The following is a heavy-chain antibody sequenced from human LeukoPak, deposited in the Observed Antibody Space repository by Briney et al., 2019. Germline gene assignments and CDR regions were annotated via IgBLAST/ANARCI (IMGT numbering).Heavy chain of an antibody. Sequence: GGSLRLSCAASGFTFSSYGMHWVRQAPGKGLEWVALVWYDGNNKHHADSVKGRFTISRDNSRNTLYLQMNSLRGEDTAVYYCVKDLYCGGGGCYPYYYYGLDVWGQGTTVTVSS. J-gene: IGHJ6*02. CDR2: VWYDGNNK. CDR1: GFTFSSYG. CDR3: VKDLYCGGGGCYPYYYYGLDV. D-gene: IGHD2-15*01. V-gene: IGHV3-30*02.